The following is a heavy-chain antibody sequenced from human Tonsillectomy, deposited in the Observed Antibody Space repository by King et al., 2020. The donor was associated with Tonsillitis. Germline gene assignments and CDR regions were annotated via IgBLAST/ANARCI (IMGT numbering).Heavy chain of an antibody. CDR3: TTDRMVFWSGYGVGIDY. J-gene: IGHJ4*02. Sequence: VQLVESGGGLVKPGGSLRLSCAASGITFSNAWMSWVRQAPGKGLEWVGRIKSKTAGGTVDYAAPVKGRFTISRDDSKNTRYLQMNSLKTEDTAVYYCTTDRMVFWSGYGVGIDYWGQGTLVTVSS. D-gene: IGHD3-3*01. CDR1: GITFSNAW. V-gene: IGHV3-15*01. CDR2: IKSKTAGGTV.